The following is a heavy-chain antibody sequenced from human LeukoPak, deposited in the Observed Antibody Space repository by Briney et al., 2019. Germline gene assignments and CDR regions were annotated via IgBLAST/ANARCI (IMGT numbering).Heavy chain of an antibody. J-gene: IGHJ4*02. CDR3: ARESSVGAHKAFDY. CDR1: GFIFSNYG. Sequence: GGSLRLSCAASGFIFSNYGMHWVRQAPGKGLVWVSRINSDGSSTSYADSVKGRFTISRDNAKNTLYLQMNSLRAEDTAVYYCARESSVGAHKAFDYWGQGTLVTVSS. D-gene: IGHD1-26*01. CDR2: INSDGSST. V-gene: IGHV3-74*01.